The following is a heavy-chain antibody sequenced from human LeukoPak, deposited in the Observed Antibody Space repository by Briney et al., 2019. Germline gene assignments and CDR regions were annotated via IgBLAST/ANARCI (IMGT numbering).Heavy chain of an antibody. V-gene: IGHV3-11*04. CDR2: ITSGGITT. CDR1: GFNLNDYY. CDR3: ATLRIGFDS. D-gene: IGHD2-21*01. Sequence: PGGSLRLSCAASGFNLNDYYMTWIRQAPGKGLEWLSFITSGGITTSYADSVRGRFTISRDNANNFLFLQMNDLRADDTAVYFCATLRIGFDSWGQGTLVTVAS. J-gene: IGHJ5*01.